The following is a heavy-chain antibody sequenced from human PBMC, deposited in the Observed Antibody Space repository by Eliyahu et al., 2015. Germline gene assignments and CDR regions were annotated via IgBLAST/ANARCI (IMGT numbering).Heavy chain of an antibody. V-gene: IGHV3-23*01. CDR1: GFTFSTYA. CDR2: IRASGDSM. J-gene: IGHJ3*02. CDR3: AKFEGGSYPYDAFDI. D-gene: IGHD1-26*01. Sequence: EVQLLESGGDLVQPGGSLRLSCTASGFTFSTYAMSWVRQPPGKGLEWVSAIRASGDSMYYAESVKGRFIISRDISKNTLHLQMNSLRVEDTAIYYCAKFEGGSYPYDAFDIWGQGTLVTVSS.